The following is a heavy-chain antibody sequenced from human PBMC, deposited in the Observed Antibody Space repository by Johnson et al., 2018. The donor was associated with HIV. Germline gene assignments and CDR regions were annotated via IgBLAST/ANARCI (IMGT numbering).Heavy chain of an antibody. D-gene: IGHD6-13*01. CDR3: ARVLESKVAAGSWAFDI. CDR1: GFTFSTYD. J-gene: IGHJ3*02. Sequence: QVQLVESGGGVVQPGRSLRLSCAASGFTFSTYDMHWVRQAPGKGLEWVAVISYDGATKYYADSVKGRFTISRDNSKNTLYLQMNSLTTEDTAVYYCARVLESKVAAGSWAFDIWGQGTMVTVSS. CDR2: ISYDGATK. V-gene: IGHV3-30-3*01.